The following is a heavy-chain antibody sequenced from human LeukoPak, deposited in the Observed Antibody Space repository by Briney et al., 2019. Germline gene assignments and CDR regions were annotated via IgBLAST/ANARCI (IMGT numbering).Heavy chain of an antibody. CDR3: AKDVLYYYDSSGYLDY. CDR2: ISGSGGST. J-gene: IGHJ4*02. CDR1: GFTFSSYG. D-gene: IGHD3-22*01. Sequence: GGSLRLSCAASGFTFSSYGMSWVRQAPGKGLEWVSAISGSGGSTYYADSVKGRFTISRDNSKNTLYLQMNSLRAEDTAVYYCAKDVLYYYDSSGYLDYWGQGTLVTVSS. V-gene: IGHV3-23*01.